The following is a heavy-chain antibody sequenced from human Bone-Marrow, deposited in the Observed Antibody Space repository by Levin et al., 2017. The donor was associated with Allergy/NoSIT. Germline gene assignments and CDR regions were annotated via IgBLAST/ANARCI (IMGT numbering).Heavy chain of an antibody. CDR1: GFTFSSYG. CDR2: ISYDGSNK. J-gene: IGHJ4*02. CDR3: AKEEGMGGDDGLLGY. Sequence: GGSLRLSCAASGFTFSSYGMHWVRQAPGKGLEWVAVISYDGSNKYYADSVKGRFTISRDNSKNTLYLQMNSLRAEDTAVYYCAKEEGMGGDDGLLGYWGQGTLVTVSS. V-gene: IGHV3-30*18. D-gene: IGHD2-21*02.